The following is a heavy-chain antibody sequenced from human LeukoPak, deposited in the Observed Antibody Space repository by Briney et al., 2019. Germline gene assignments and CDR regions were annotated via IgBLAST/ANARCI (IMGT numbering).Heavy chain of an antibody. CDR2: VYYSGST. Sequence: SETLSLTCNVSGDSITSGAFYWAWIRQSPGKGPEWIGNVYYSGSTQYNPSLRGRVSISMDKTKNQFSLNLNSVSVTDTAIYYCARRDYAAWFDPWGQGTLVTVSS. V-gene: IGHV4-39*01. CDR3: ARRDYAAWFDP. D-gene: IGHD4/OR15-4a*01. J-gene: IGHJ5*02. CDR1: GDSITSGAFY.